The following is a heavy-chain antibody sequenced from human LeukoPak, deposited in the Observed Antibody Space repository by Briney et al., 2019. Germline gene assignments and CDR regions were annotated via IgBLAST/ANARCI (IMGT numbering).Heavy chain of an antibody. Sequence: PPETLSLTCAVYGGSFSGYYWSWIRQPPGKGLEWIGEINHSGSTNYNPSLKSRVTISVDTSKNQFSLKLSSVTAADTAVYYCARGSLGRYCSSTSCRNWFDPWGQGTLVTVSS. D-gene: IGHD2-2*01. CDR1: GGSFSGYY. J-gene: IGHJ5*02. CDR2: INHSGST. CDR3: ARGSLGRYCSSTSCRNWFDP. V-gene: IGHV4-34*01.